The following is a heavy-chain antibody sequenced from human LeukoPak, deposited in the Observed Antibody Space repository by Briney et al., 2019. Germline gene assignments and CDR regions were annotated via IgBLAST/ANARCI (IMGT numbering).Heavy chain of an antibody. V-gene: IGHV1-2*02. CDR2: INPNSGGT. D-gene: IGHD3-22*01. J-gene: IGHJ4*02. Sequence: ASVKVSCKASGYTFTGYFIHWVRQAPGQGLEWMGWINPNSGGTNYAQKFQGRVTMTRDTSITTASMEVSRLRSDDTAVYYCARDGGRGMVVPALYYFDYWGQGTLVTVSS. CDR3: ARDGGRGMVVPALYYFDY. CDR1: GYTFTGYF.